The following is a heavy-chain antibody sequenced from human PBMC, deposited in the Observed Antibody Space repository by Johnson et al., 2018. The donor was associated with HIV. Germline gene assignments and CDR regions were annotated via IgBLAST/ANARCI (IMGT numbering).Heavy chain of an antibody. V-gene: IGHV3-30-3*01. CDR1: GFTFSSNA. Sequence: VQLVESGGGVVQPGRSLRLSCAASGFTFSSNAMHWVRQSPGKGLELVAVISFDGTNTSYGDSVQGRFTISSDNSNNTLYLQMNSLRTEDTAVYYCARDRLLWFRELWPHDALDIWGQGTMVTVSS. J-gene: IGHJ3*02. D-gene: IGHD3-10*01. CDR3: ARDRLLWFRELWPHDALDI. CDR2: ISFDGTNT.